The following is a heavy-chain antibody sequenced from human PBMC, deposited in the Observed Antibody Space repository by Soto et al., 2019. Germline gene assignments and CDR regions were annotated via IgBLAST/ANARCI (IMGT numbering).Heavy chain of an antibody. CDR3: ARYRVSGSWSKFDY. J-gene: IGHJ4*02. Sequence: QVLLQESGPRLMKASETLTLTCTVSGLTISSASYYWSLIRQRPGKGLEWVGNIYYNGSTYYSPSIKRRVTLWLDTSKNQFSLRLTSVTAADTAVYYSARYRVSGSWSKFDYWGQGTLVTVSS. CDR2: IYYNGST. D-gene: IGHD6-13*01. V-gene: IGHV4-31*03. CDR1: GLTISSASYY.